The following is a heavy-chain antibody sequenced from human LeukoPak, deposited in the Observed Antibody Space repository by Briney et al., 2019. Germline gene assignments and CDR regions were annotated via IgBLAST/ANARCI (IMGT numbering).Heavy chain of an antibody. CDR1: AFTVSSFA. J-gene: IGHJ4*02. D-gene: IGHD2-2*01. CDR3: AKGYCGSPNCHTHY. CDR2: ISGSGGST. V-gene: IGHV3-23*01. Sequence: PAGSLRLSGAGSAFTVSSFAMSWVRQGPGLGLEWVSAISGSGGSTYYADSVKGRFTISRDNAKNSLYLQMNSLRAEDMALYYCAKGYCGSPNCHTHYWGQGTLVTVSS.